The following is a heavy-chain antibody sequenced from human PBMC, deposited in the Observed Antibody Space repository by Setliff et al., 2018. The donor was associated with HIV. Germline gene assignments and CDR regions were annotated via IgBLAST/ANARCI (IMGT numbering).Heavy chain of an antibody. Sequence: PSETLSLTCAVYGGSFSGYYWSWIRQPPGKVLEWIGRIHVSGTTNYNPSLKRRVTISIDTSKHQFSLKLTSVTAADTALYYCARDVMEYFGNYFDYWGQGALVTVSS. V-gene: IGHV4-34*01. CDR3: ARDVMEYFGNYFDY. J-gene: IGHJ4*02. CDR2: IHVSGTT. CDR1: GGSFSGYY. D-gene: IGHD3-3*01.